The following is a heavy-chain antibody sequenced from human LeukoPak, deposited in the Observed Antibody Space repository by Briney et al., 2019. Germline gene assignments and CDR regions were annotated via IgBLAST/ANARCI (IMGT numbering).Heavy chain of an antibody. J-gene: IGHJ4*02. Sequence: GGSLRLSCAASGFTFSNAWMSWVRQAPGKGLEWVGRIKSKTDGGTTDYAAPVKGRFTISRDDSKNTLYLQMNSLKTEDTAVYYCTTDCGVFRFDFWSGYYRFDYWGQGTLVTVSS. CDR1: GFTFSNAW. CDR3: TTDCGVFRFDFWSGYYRFDY. V-gene: IGHV3-15*01. D-gene: IGHD3-3*01. CDR2: IKSKTDGGTT.